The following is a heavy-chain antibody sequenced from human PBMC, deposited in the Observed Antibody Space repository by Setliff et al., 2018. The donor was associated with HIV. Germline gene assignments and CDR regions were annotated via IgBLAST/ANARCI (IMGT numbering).Heavy chain of an antibody. J-gene: IGHJ4*02. V-gene: IGHV1-69*06. CDR2: IIPISGTA. Sequence: SVKVSCKASGGTLSSYAISWVRQAPGQGLEWMGRIIPISGTANNAQKFQGRVAITADKSTSTAYMQMKSLRVEDTAVYYCARDQLRIPERWDFDFWGQGTLVTVSS. CDR1: GGTLSSYA. CDR3: ARDQLRIPERWDFDF. D-gene: IGHD2-2*01.